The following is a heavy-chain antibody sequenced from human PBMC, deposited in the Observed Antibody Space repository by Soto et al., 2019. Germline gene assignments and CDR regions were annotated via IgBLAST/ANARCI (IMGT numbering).Heavy chain of an antibody. D-gene: IGHD5-12*01. Sequence: QVQLVQSGAEVRKPGASVTVSCRSSGDSFNDYYIHWVRQAPGQGLEWMGWINPNSGVTKYAQKFQGWVSKTKETSIRTIYKQMSRLRTDDTAVYYCARESGGATATLDYYFFYMDVWGTGTTVTVSS. CDR1: GDSFNDYY. CDR2: INPNSGVT. V-gene: IGHV1-2*04. J-gene: IGHJ6*03. CDR3: ARESGGATATLDYYFFYMDV.